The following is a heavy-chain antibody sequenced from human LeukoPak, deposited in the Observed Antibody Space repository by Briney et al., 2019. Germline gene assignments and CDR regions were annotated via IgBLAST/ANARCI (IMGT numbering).Heavy chain of an antibody. Sequence: SETLSLTCTVSGGSISSYYWSWIRQPPGKGLEWIGYIYYSGSTYYNPSLKSRVTISVDTSKNQFSLKLSSVTAADTAVYYCASNYYDSSGYSNSNWFDPWGQGTLVTVSS. CDR2: IYYSGST. J-gene: IGHJ5*02. CDR1: GGSISSYY. V-gene: IGHV4-59*04. D-gene: IGHD3-22*01. CDR3: ASNYYDSSGYSNSNWFDP.